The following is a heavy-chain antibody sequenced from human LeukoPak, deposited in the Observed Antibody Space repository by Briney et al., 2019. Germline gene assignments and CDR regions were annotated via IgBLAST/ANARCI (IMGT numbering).Heavy chain of an antibody. CDR2: IWYDGSNE. V-gene: IGHV3-33*08. CDR1: GFTFSSYG. CDR3: ARGLWGSPNFDY. D-gene: IGHD2-15*01. Sequence: GGSLRLSCAASGFTFSSYGMHWVRQAPGKGLEWVAVIWYDGSNEYYADSVKGRFTISRDNSKNTLYLQMNSLRAEDTAVYYCARGLWGSPNFDYWGQGTLVTVSS. J-gene: IGHJ4*02.